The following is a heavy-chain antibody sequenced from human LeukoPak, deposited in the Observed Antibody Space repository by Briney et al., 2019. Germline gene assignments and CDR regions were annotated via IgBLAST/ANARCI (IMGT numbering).Heavy chain of an antibody. V-gene: IGHV3-21*01. J-gene: IGHJ3*01. CDR3: ARVIGWDEPFDL. CDR2: ISSSSSYI. Sequence: GGSLRLSCAASGFTFSSYSMNWVRQAPGKGLEWVSSISSSSSYIYYADSVKGRFTISRDNAKNSLYLQMNSLRVEDTAVYYCARVIGWDEPFDLWGHGTLVTVSS. D-gene: IGHD1-26*01. CDR1: GFTFSSYS.